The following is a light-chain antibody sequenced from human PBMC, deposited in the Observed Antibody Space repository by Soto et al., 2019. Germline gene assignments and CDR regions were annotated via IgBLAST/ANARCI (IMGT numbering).Light chain of an antibody. Sequence: EIVLTRSPGTLSLSPGERATLSCRASQSVRSTSLVWYQQKPGQAPRLLIYGASSRATGIPDRFSGSGSGTDFTLTISRLEPEDSAVYYCQQYGSSSWTFGQGTRVEIK. CDR2: GAS. CDR1: QSVRSTS. CDR3: QQYGSSSWT. V-gene: IGKV3-20*01. J-gene: IGKJ1*01.